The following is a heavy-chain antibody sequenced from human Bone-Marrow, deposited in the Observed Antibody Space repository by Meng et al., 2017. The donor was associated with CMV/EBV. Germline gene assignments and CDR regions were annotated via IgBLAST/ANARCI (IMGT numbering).Heavy chain of an antibody. CDR2: IIPIFGTA. D-gene: IGHD3-3*01. CDR3: AGGGYYDFGGGYYTSPFDY. J-gene: IGHJ4*02. Sequence: SVQVSCKASRGTFSSYAISWVRQAPGQGLEWMGGIIPIFGTANYAQKFQGRVTSTTDEATSTAYMELSSLRSEDTAVYYCAGGGYYDFGGGYYTSPFDYWGQGTLVTVSS. CDR1: RGTFSSYA. V-gene: IGHV1-69*05.